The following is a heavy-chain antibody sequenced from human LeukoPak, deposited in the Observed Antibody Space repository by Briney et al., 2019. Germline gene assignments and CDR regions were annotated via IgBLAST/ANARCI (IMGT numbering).Heavy chain of an antibody. J-gene: IGHJ4*02. CDR2: VNAKSGGT. CDR3: TRDPNYGDRWEFYFDF. D-gene: IGHD4-17*01. V-gene: IGHV1-2*02. Sequence: ASVKVSCKASGYSFTDYYIHWVRQAPGQGLEWMGWVNAKSGGTNYGQKFQGRVTMTRDTSTSTAYMELSRLSSDDSAVYFCTRDPNYGDRWEFYFDFWGQGTLVTVSP. CDR1: GYSFTDYY.